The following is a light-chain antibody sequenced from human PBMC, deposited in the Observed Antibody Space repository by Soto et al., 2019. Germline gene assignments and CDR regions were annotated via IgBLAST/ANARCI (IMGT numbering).Light chain of an antibody. J-gene: IGLJ1*01. CDR1: SGDVGAYDY. CDR3: SSYAGSNYPYV. V-gene: IGLV2-8*01. Sequence: QSVLTQPPSASGSPGQSVTISCTGTSGDVGAYDYVSWYQQHPGKAPKLLIYEVTKRPLGVPDRFSGSKSGNAASLTVSGLQAEGEADYYCSSYAGSNYPYVFGTGTKLTVL. CDR2: EVT.